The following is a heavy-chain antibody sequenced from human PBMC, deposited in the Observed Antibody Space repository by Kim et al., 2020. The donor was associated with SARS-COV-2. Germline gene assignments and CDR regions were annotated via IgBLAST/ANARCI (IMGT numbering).Heavy chain of an antibody. CDR1: GLIFSGSA. V-gene: IGHV3-73*01. CDR2: IRSKTNNYAT. D-gene: IGHD2-15*01. J-gene: IGHJ6*02. CDR3: KPLDELCSGLDF. Sequence: GGSLRLSCAASGLIFSGSAMHWVRQAPGKGLEWIGHIRSKTNNYATTYSESVKGRFTIARDDSKNTAYLQMNSLKTEDTAVYYCKPLDELCSGLDFWGQG.